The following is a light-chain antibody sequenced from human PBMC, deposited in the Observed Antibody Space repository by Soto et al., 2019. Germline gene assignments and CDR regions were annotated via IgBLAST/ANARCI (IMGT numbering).Light chain of an antibody. J-gene: IGKJ3*01. V-gene: IGKV1-39*01. CDR3: KQTYSTPFT. CDR1: QSINKY. CDR2: GAS. Sequence: DIQMTQSPSSLSASVGDRVTITCRASQSINKYINWYQQKPGKDPNLLINGASSWQSGVPSRFSGSGSGTDVTLTISNLQPEDFATYYCKQTYSTPFTFGPGTKVDIK.